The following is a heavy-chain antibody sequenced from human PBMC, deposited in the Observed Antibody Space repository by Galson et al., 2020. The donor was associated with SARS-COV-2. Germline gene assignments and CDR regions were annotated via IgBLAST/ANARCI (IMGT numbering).Heavy chain of an antibody. CDR3: AKVEGTYY. J-gene: IGHJ4*03. Sequence: GGSLSLSCAASGFFFTTYAMSWVRHPPGKGLEWVASICASAASTYYADSVRGRFTVSRDNSKNMLFLQMNSLKAADTARYYCAKVEGTYYWGHGAPVAVSS. CDR2: ICASAAST. V-gene: IGHV3-23*01. CDR1: GFFFTTYA. D-gene: IGHD3-10*01.